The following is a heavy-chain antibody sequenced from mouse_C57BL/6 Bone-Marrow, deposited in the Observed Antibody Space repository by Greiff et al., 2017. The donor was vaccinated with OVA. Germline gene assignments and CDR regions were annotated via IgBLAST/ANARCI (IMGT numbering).Heavy chain of an antibody. D-gene: IGHD2-1*01. CDR1: GFTIKNTY. V-gene: IGHV14-3*01. Sequence: VQLQQSVAELVRPGASVKLSCTASGFTIKNTYMHWVKQRPEQGLEWIGRIDPANGNTKYAPKFQGKATITADTSSNTAYLQLSSLTSEDTAIYYCASGNNSYWGQGTLVTVSA. CDR2: IDPANGNT. CDR3: ASGNNSY. J-gene: IGHJ3*01.